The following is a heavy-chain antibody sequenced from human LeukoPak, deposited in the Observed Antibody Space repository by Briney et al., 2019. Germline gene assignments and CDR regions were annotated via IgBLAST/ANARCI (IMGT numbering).Heavy chain of an antibody. CDR2: IIPILGIA. CDR1: GGTFSSYA. Sequence: SVEVSCKASGGTFSSYAISWVRQAPGQGLEWMGRIIPILGIANYAQKFQGRVTITADKSTSTAYMELSSLRSEDTAVYYCATPNGMDVWGQGTTVTVSS. J-gene: IGHJ6*02. CDR3: ATPNGMDV. V-gene: IGHV1-69*04.